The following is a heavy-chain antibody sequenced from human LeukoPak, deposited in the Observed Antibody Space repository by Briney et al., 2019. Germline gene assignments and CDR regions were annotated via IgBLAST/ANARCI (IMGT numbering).Heavy chain of an antibody. J-gene: IGHJ5*02. CDR1: GGSISSYY. CDR3: ARDLGFWTHYRSNWFDP. D-gene: IGHD3/OR15-3a*01. V-gene: IGHV4-4*07. CDR2: IYTSGST. Sequence: SETLSLTCTVSGGSISSYYWSWIRQPAGKGLEWIGRIYTSGSTNYNPSLKSRVTMSVDTSKNQFSLKLSSVTAADTAVYYCARDLGFWTHYRSNWFDPWGQGTLVTVSS.